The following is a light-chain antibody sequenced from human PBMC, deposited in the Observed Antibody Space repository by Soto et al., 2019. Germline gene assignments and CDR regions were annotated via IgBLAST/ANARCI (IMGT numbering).Light chain of an antibody. V-gene: IGKV3-20*01. CDR2: DVS. J-gene: IGKJ1*01. Sequence: EIVLTQSPGTLSLSPGDRATLSCRASQTRRSGYLAWYQHKPGQAPRLLIYDVSSRATGIPERFSGSGSGTDFTLTISRLEPEDFAIYYCQHYYSHPPTFGQGTNVEIK. CDR3: QHYYSHPPT. CDR1: QTRRSGY.